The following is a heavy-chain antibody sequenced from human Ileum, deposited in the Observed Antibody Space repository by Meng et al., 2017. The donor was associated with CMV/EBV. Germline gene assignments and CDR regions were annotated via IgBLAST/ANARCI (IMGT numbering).Heavy chain of an antibody. CDR3: ARYSNPFDY. CDR2: NGNSGITI. V-gene: IGHV3-11*01. J-gene: IGHJ4*02. Sequence: GESMKISCVVSGFTFRDYYMSWIRQAPGKGLECVSYNGNSGITIYYADSVKGRFTISRDNAKNSLYLQMNSLRADDTTIYCCARYSNPFDYWGQGTLVTVSS. D-gene: IGHD4-11*01. CDR1: GFTFRDYY.